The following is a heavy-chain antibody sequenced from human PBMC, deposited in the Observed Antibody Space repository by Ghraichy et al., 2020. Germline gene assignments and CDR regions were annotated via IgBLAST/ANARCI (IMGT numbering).Heavy chain of an antibody. D-gene: IGHD6-19*01. CDR1: GGSISSSSYY. J-gene: IGHJ5*02. CDR3: ARHVLAVAGTGWFDP. V-gene: IGHV4-39*01. Sequence: SETLSLTCTVSGGSISSSSYYWGWIRQPPGKGLEWIGSIYYSGSTYYNPSLKSRVTISVDTSKNQFSLKLSSVTAADTAVYYCARHVLAVAGTGWFDPWGQGTLVTVS. CDR2: IYYSGST.